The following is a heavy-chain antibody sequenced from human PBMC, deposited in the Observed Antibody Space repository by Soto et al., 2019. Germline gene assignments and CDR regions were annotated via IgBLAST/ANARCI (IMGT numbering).Heavy chain of an antibody. J-gene: IGHJ6*02. CDR1: GASLRSGAY. CDR3: RRSSRYSTDV. D-gene: IGHD6-19*01. Sequence: ASETLSLTCTVSGASLRSGAYWGWIRQPPGKGLEWIGSIYSIGNTYYNPSLKSGVTISADTSKDQFSLNLISVTAADTAVYYCRRSSRYSTDVWGQGITVTVSS. CDR2: IYSIGNT. V-gene: IGHV4-38-2*02.